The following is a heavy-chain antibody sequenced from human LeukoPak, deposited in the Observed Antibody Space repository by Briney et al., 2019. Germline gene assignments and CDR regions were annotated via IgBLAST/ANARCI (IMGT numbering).Heavy chain of an antibody. CDR1: GGSISSYY. CDR2: IYYSGST. V-gene: IGHV4-59*01. D-gene: IGHD1-26*01. Sequence: PSETLSLTCTVSGGSISSYYWSWIRQPPGKGLEWIGYIYYSGSTNYNPSLKSRVNISVDTSKNQFSLKLSSVTAADTAVYYCARESGSYYNAFDIWGQGTMVTVSS. J-gene: IGHJ3*02. CDR3: ARESGSYYNAFDI.